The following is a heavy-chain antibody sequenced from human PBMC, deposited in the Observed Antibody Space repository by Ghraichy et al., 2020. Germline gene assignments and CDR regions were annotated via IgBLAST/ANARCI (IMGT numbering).Heavy chain of an antibody. Sequence: ASVKVSCKASGYTFTGYYMHWVRQAPGQGLEWMGWINPNSGGTNYAQKFQGWVTMTRDTSISTAYMELSRLRSDDTAVYYCARSDYGDIDAFDIWGQGTMVTVSS. CDR3: ARSDYGDIDAFDI. V-gene: IGHV1-2*04. J-gene: IGHJ3*02. CDR1: GYTFTGYY. D-gene: IGHD4-17*01. CDR2: INPNSGGT.